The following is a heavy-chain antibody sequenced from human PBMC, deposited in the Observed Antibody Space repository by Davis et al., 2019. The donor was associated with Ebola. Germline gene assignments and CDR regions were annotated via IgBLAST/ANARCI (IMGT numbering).Heavy chain of an antibody. V-gene: IGHV1-18*01. CDR1: GYSFKNYT. Sequence: AASVKVSCKASGYSFKNYTISWVRQAPGQGLEWMGWISAYNGNTNYAQILQGRVTMSTDTSTGTAYMELRSLRYDDTAVYFCARTSIVGTTTTASDIWGQGTMVTVSS. CDR3: ARTSIVGTTTTASDI. J-gene: IGHJ3*02. D-gene: IGHD1-26*01. CDR2: ISAYNGNT.